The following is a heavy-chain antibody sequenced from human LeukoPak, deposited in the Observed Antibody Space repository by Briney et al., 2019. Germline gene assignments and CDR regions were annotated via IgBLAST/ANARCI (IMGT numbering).Heavy chain of an antibody. CDR2: IYYSGST. CDR1: GGSIRNYY. CDR3: ARDSGTTGEVKFDP. D-gene: IGHD3-10*01. J-gene: IGHJ5*02. V-gene: IGHV4-59*12. Sequence: SETLSLTCTVSGGSIRNYYWSWIRQPPGKGLEWIGYIYYSGSTTYNPSLKSRVTMSLDTSKNQFSLKLSSVTAADTAVYYCARDSGTTGEVKFDPWGQGTLVTVSS.